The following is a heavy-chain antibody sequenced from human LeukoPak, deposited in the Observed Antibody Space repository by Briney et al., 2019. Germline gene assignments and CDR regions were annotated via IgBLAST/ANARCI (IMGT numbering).Heavy chain of an antibody. D-gene: IGHD6-13*01. CDR1: GFTFSSYE. Sequence: PGGSLRLSCAASGFTFSSYEMNWVRQAPGKGLEWVSYISSSGSTIYYADSVKGRFTISRDNAKNSLYLQMNSLRAEDTAVYYCARLQYSSSWYEVDYWGQGTLVTVSS. J-gene: IGHJ4*02. CDR3: ARLQYSSSWYEVDY. CDR2: ISSSGSTI. V-gene: IGHV3-48*03.